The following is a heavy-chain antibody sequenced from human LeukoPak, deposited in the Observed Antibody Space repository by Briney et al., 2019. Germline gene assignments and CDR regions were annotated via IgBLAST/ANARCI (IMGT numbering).Heavy chain of an antibody. CDR3: ARDYGYGSFAFDC. V-gene: IGHV3-30*02. D-gene: IGHD5-18*01. Sequence: GGSLRLSCAASGFTFSNYGMHWVRQAPGKGLEWVAFIPNVGSESVKGRFTVSRGNSKNTLYLQMNSLIPDDTAVYYCARDYGYGSFAFDCWGQGTLVTVSS. CDR2: IPNVGS. J-gene: IGHJ4*02. CDR1: GFTFSNYG.